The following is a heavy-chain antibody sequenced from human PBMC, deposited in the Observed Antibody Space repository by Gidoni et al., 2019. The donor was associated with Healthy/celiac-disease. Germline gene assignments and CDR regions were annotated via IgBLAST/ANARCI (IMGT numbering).Heavy chain of an antibody. D-gene: IGHD6-19*01. CDR1: GFPFSSYG. CDR3: AKDRSSGWYGAFDI. J-gene: IGHJ3*02. Sequence: QVQLVESGGGVVQPGRSLRLSCAASGFPFSSYGMHWVRQAPGKGLEWVAVISYDGSNKYYADSVKGRFTISRDNSKNTLYLQMNSLRAEDTAVYYCAKDRSSGWYGAFDIWGQGTMVTVSS. V-gene: IGHV3-30*18. CDR2: ISYDGSNK.